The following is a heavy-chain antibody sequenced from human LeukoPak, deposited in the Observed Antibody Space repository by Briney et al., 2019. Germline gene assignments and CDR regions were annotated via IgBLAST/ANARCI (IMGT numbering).Heavy chain of an antibody. CDR2: ISGSGGNT. CDR1: GFIFSSSA. D-gene: IGHD5-18*01. J-gene: IGHJ4*02. V-gene: IGHV3-23*01. Sequence: GGSLRLSCAASGFIFSSSAMNWVRQAPGKGLEWVSAISGSGGNTYYADSVKGRFTISRDNSKNTLYLQMNSLRAEDTAVYYCAKGANSDGYLSGSDYWGQGTLVTISS. CDR3: AKGANSDGYLSGSDY.